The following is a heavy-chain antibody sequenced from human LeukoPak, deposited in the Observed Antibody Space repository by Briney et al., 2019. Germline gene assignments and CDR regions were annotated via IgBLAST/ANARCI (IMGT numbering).Heavy chain of an antibody. CDR1: GFTFSSYE. J-gene: IGHJ4*02. CDR2: ISSSGSTI. V-gene: IGHV3-48*03. CDR3: ARDYVDVCGSYRPEGYFDY. Sequence: AGGSLRLSCAASGFTFSSYEMNWVRQAPGKGLEWVSYISSSGSTIYYADSVKGRFTISRDNAKNSLYLQMNSLRAEDTAVYYWARDYVDVCGSYRPEGYFDYWGQGTLVTVSS. D-gene: IGHD3-16*02.